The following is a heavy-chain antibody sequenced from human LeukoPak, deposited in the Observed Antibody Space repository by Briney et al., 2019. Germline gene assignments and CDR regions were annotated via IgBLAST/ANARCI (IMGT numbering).Heavy chain of an antibody. J-gene: IGHJ4*01. CDR2: INEDGGER. Sequence: GGSLRLSCAASGFTLNRYWMSWVRQAPGKGLEWVANINEDGGERHYVDSVKGRFTISRDSAKNSLYLQMNSLRAEDTAVYYCARGGNLEDWGGGTLVTVSS. CDR3: ARGGNLED. CDR1: GFTLNRYW. D-gene: IGHD1-14*01. V-gene: IGHV3-7*01.